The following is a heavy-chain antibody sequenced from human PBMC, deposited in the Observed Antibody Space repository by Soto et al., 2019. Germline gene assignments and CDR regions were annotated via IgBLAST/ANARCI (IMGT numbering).Heavy chain of an antibody. CDR3: ASTIFGVPYYFDY. J-gene: IGHJ4*02. V-gene: IGHV1-69*13. CDR2: IIPIFGTA. Sequence: SVKVSCEASGGTFSSYAISWVRQAPGQGLEWMGGIIPIFGTANYAQKFQGRVTITADESTSTAYMELSSLRSEDTAVYYCASTIFGVPYYFDYWGQGTLVTVPQ. CDR1: GGTFSSYA. D-gene: IGHD3-3*01.